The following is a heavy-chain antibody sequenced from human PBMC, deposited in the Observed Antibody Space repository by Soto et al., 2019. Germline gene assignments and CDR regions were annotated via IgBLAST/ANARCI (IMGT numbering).Heavy chain of an antibody. J-gene: IGHJ6*02. CDR2: ISYDGSNK. Sequence: QVQLVESGGGVVQPGRSLRLSCAASGFTFSSYAMHWVRQAPGKGLEWVAVISYDGSNKYYADSVKGRFAISRDNSKNTLYLQMNSLRAEDTAVYYCARGTWIQLWLRGTDVWGQGTTVTVSS. CDR3: ARGTWIQLWLRGTDV. V-gene: IGHV3-30*09. D-gene: IGHD5-18*01. CDR1: GFTFSSYA.